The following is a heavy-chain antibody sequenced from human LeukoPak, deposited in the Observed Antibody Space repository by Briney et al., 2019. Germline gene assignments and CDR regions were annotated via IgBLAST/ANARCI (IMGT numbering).Heavy chain of an antibody. J-gene: IGHJ4*02. V-gene: IGHV4-30-4*08. CDR3: ARVGDCSSTSCSIFDY. CDR1: GGSISSGDYY. CDR2: IYYSGST. Sequence: SQTLSLTCTVSGGSISSGDYYWSWIRQPPGKGLEWIGYIYYSGSTYYNPSLKSRVTISVDTSKNQFSLKLSSVTAADTAVYYCARVGDCSSTSCSIFDYWGQGTLVTVSS. D-gene: IGHD2-2*01.